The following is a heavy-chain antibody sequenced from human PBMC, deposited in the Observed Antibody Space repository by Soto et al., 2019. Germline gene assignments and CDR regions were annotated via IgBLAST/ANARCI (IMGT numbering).Heavy chain of an antibody. V-gene: IGHV4-39*01. Sequence: QLQLQESGPGLVKPSETLSLTCTVSGGSISSSRYYWGWIRQPPGKGLEWIGSLYYSGSTYHNPSPKSRVTISVDTSKNQFSLKLSSVTAADTAVYHCARHANYYGSGTYYRPFDYWGQGTLVTVSS. D-gene: IGHD3-10*01. CDR3: ARHANYYGSGTYYRPFDY. CDR2: LYYSGST. J-gene: IGHJ4*02. CDR1: GGSISSSRYY.